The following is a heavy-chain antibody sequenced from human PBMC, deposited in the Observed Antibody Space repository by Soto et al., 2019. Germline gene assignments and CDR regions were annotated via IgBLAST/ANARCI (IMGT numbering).Heavy chain of an antibody. CDR2: INPNSGDT. V-gene: IGHV1-2*02. J-gene: IGHJ4*02. D-gene: IGHD2-15*01. CDR1: GYIFTAYS. CDR3: AREASAVVSLDY. Sequence: ASVKVSCKASGYIFTAYSMHWVRQAPGQGLEWLGWINPNSGDTIYAQKFQDRVTMTCDTSVSTAYLELSSLSSDDTALYYCAREASAVVSLDYWGQGTLVSVSS.